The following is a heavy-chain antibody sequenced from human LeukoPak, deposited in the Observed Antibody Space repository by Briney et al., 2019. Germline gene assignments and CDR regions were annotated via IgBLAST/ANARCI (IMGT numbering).Heavy chain of an antibody. CDR2: IYYSGST. J-gene: IGHJ4*02. Sequence: SETLSLTCTVSGGSIRSSSYYWGWIRQPPGKGLEWIGSIYYSGSTYYNASLKSRGTTSVDTSKNQFSLKLNSVTAADTAVYFCARRVVAVAGTGYFDYWGQGTLVTVSS. D-gene: IGHD6-19*01. CDR1: GGSIRSSSYY. V-gene: IGHV4-39*01. CDR3: ARRVVAVAGTGYFDY.